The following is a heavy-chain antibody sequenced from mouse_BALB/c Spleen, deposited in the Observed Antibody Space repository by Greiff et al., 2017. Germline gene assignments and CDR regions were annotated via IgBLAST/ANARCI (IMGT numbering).Heavy chain of an antibody. CDR3: ARKDYGFLMDY. V-gene: IGHV5-17*02. Sequence: EVKLVESGGGLVQPGGSRKLSCAASGFTFSSFGMHWVRQAPEKGLEWVAYISSGSSTIYYADTVKGRFTISRDNPKNTLFLQMTSLRSEDTAMYYCARKDYGFLMDYWGQGTSVTVSS. J-gene: IGHJ4*01. D-gene: IGHD1-1*01. CDR1: GFTFSSFG. CDR2: ISSGSSTI.